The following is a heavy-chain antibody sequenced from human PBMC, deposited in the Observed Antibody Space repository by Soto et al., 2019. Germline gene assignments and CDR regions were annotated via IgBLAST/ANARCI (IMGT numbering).Heavy chain of an antibody. CDR1: GFTFSSYA. CDR2: ISYDGSNK. Sequence: QVQLVESGGGVVQPGRSLRLSYAASGFTFSSYAMHWVRQAPATGLEWVAVISYDGSNKYYADSVKGRFTISRDNSKNTLYLQMNSLRAEDTAVYYCARSTSYDAFDIWGQGTMVTVSS. J-gene: IGHJ3*02. CDR3: ARSTSYDAFDI. D-gene: IGHD3-16*02. V-gene: IGHV3-30-3*01.